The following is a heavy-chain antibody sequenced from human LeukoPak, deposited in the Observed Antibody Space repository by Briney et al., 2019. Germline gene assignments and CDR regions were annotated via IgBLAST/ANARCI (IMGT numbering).Heavy chain of an antibody. Sequence: SETLSLTCAVSGGSISSSNWWSWVRQPPGKGLEWIGEIYHSGSTNYNPSLKSRVTISVDKSKNQFSLKLSSVTAADTAVYYCARDYAGYSGHDFLDYWGQGTLVTVSS. CDR1: GGSISSSNW. CDR3: ARDYAGYSGHDFLDY. J-gene: IGHJ4*02. CDR2: IYHSGST. V-gene: IGHV4-4*02. D-gene: IGHD5-12*01.